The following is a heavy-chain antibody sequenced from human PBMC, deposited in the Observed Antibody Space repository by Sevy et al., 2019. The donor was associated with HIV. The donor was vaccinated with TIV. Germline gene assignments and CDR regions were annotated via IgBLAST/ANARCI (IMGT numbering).Heavy chain of an antibody. Sequence: GGSLRLSCTASGFTFGDYAMSWFRQAPGKGLEWVGFIRSKAYGGTTEYAASVKGRFTISRDDSQSIAYLQMNSLKTEDTAVYYCTRERVQYYYDSSGYPGAFDIWGQGTMVTVS. CDR2: IRSKAYGGTT. CDR3: TRERVQYYYDSSGYPGAFDI. J-gene: IGHJ3*02. D-gene: IGHD3-22*01. V-gene: IGHV3-49*03. CDR1: GFTFGDYA.